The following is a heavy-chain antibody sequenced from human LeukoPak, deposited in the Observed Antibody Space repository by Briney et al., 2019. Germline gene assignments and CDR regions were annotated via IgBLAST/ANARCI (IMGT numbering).Heavy chain of an antibody. Sequence: SETLSLTCTVSGGSISSGSYYWGWIRQPPGKGLEWIANIYYSGSTYYNPSLKSRVTISIDTSKNQFSLRLTSVTAADTAIYYCARALLDSASGFYFDSWGQGTLVTVSS. CDR2: IYYSGST. J-gene: IGHJ4*02. V-gene: IGHV4-39*01. D-gene: IGHD3-10*01. CDR1: GGSISSGSYY. CDR3: ARALLDSASGFYFDS.